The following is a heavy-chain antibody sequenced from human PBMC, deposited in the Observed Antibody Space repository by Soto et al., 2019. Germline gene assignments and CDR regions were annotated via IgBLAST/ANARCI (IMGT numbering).Heavy chain of an antibody. CDR2: ISGSGGST. CDR1: GFTFSSYA. D-gene: IGHD5-12*01. CDR3: ANDPGSGYVQAS. Sequence: GGSLRLSCAASGFTFSSYAMSWVRQAPGKGLEWVSAISGSGGSTYYADSVKGRFTISRDNSKNTLYLQMNSLRAEDTAVYYCANDPGSGYVQASWGQGTLVTVSS. J-gene: IGHJ5*02. V-gene: IGHV3-23*01.